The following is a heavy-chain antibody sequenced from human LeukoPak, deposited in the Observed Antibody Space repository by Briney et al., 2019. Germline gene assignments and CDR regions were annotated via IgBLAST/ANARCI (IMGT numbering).Heavy chain of an antibody. D-gene: IGHD3-9*01. CDR2: IGISGNAI. V-gene: IGHV3-48*03. J-gene: IGHJ4*02. CDR1: GFTFRSYE. Sequence: GGSLRLSCAASGFTFRSYEMNWVRQAPGKGLEWISYIGISGNAIFYADSVKGRFTISRDDAKNSVYLQMNTLRAEDTAVYYCAREGRTLTCFPFDYWGQGNLVTVS. CDR3: AREGRTLTCFPFDY.